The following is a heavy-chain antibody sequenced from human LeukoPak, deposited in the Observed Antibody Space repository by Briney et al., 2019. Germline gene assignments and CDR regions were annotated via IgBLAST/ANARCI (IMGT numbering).Heavy chain of an antibody. CDR2: ISGSGGST. D-gene: IGHD3-3*02. CDR1: GFTFSSYA. V-gene: IGHV3-23*01. CDR3: SKPQHFWDGYFDY. J-gene: IGHJ4*02. Sequence: PGGSLRLSCAASGFTFSSYAMSWVRQAPGKGLEWVSAISGSGGSTNYADSVKGRFTISRDNSKNTLYLQMNSLRAEDTAVYSWSKPQHFWDGYFDYWGQGTLVTVSS.